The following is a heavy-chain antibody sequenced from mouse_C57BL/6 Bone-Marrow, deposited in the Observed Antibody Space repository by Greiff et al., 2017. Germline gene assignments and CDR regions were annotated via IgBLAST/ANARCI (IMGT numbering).Heavy chain of an antibody. V-gene: IGHV1-4*01. CDR2: INPSSGYT. Sequence: QVQLQQSGAELARPGASVKMSCKASGYTFTSYTMHWVKQRPGQGLEWIGYINPSSGYTKYNQKFKDKATLTADKSSSTAYMQLSSLTSEDSAVYYYGWRDYYDSNPFAYWGQGTLVTVSA. J-gene: IGHJ3*01. CDR1: GYTFTSYT. CDR3: GWRDYYDSNPFAY. D-gene: IGHD1-1*01.